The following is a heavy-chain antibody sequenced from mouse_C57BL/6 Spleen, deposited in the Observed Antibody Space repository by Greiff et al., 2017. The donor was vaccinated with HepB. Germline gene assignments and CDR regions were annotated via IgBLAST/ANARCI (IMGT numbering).Heavy chain of an antibody. D-gene: IGHD3-3*01. V-gene: IGHV1-54*01. CDR3: ARSATRTAPDPFDY. Sequence: VQLQESGAELVRPGTSVKVSCKASGYAFTNYLIEWVKQRPGQGLEWIGVINPGSGGTNYNEKFKGKATLTADKSSSTAYMQLSSLTSEDSAVYFCARSATRTAPDPFDYWGQGTTLTVSS. CDR2: INPGSGGT. CDR1: GYAFTNYL. J-gene: IGHJ2*01.